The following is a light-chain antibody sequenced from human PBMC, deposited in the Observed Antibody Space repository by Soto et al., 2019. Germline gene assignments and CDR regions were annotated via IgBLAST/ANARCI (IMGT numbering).Light chain of an antibody. CDR3: QQYLNLPLT. J-gene: IGKJ4*01. Sequence: DIQMTQSPSSLSASVGDRVTITCQASQDISNFLNWYQQKPGKAPKLLIYDASNLETGVPSRFSASGSGTHFTLTISSLQPDDIATYYCQQYLNLPLTFGGGTKVDIK. CDR2: DAS. CDR1: QDISNF. V-gene: IGKV1-33*01.